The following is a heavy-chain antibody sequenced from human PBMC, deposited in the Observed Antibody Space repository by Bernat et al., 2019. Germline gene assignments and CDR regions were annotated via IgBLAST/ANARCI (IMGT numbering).Heavy chain of an antibody. D-gene: IGHD5-12*01. Sequence: EVQLVESGGGLVQPGGSLRLSCSASGFPFSSYAMHWVRQAPGKGLEYVSAISSNGGSTDYADSAKGRFTISRDSSRKTLYLQMSSLRAEETAVYYCVNDGVSGHNSGYDPRFCYWGQGTLVTASS. CDR3: VNDGVSGHNSGYDPRFCY. J-gene: IGHJ4*02. V-gene: IGHV3-64D*06. CDR1: GFPFSSYA. CDR2: ISSNGGST.